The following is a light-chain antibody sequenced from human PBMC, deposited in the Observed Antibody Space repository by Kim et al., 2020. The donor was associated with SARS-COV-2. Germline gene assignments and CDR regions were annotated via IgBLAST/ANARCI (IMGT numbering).Light chain of an antibody. J-gene: IGKJ1*01. CDR2: AAS. CDR3: QQCYSYPST. Sequence: AIRMTQSPSSFSASTGDRVTITCRASQGISSYLAWYQQKPGKAPKLLIYAASTLQSGVPSRFSGSGSGTDFTLTISCLQSEDFATYYCQQCYSYPSTFGQGTKVDIK. V-gene: IGKV1-8*01. CDR1: QGISSY.